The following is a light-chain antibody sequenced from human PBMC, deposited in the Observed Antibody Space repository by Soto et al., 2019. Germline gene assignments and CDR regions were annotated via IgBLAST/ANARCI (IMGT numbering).Light chain of an antibody. CDR2: WAS. CDR1: QNVLYSSNNENY. Sequence: DIVMIQSPDSLAVSLGERATINCKSSQNVLYSSNNENYLAWFQQKPGQPPKLLIYWASTRESGVPDRFSGSGSGTDFTHTISSLQAEDVAVYYCQQYYSTPYTFGQGTKLEIK. CDR3: QQYYSTPYT. J-gene: IGKJ2*01. V-gene: IGKV4-1*01.